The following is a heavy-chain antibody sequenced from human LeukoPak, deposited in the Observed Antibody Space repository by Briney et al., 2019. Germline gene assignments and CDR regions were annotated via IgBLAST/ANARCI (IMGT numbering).Heavy chain of an antibody. CDR1: GDSMRSYY. CDR3: ARGRYGWLPFDF. Sequence: PSETLSLTCTVSGDSMRSYYWNWIRQPPAKGLEWIGYIYYSGSTNYNPSLKSRVTISVHTSKNQFNLKLSSVTAADTAVYYCARGRYGWLPFDFWGQGTLVTVSS. CDR2: IYYSGST. V-gene: IGHV4-59*01. J-gene: IGHJ4*02. D-gene: IGHD3-16*01.